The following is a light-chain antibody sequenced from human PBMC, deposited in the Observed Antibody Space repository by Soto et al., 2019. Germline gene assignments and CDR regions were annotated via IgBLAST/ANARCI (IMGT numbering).Light chain of an antibody. Sequence: ELVLAHSPGTLSLSPGERATLSCRASQRVSNTYLAWYQQKPGQAPRLLIYGVSSRATGIPDRFSGSGSGTDFTLTISRLEPEDFVVYYCQQYSSSPVTFGGGTKVDIK. CDR1: QRVSNTY. J-gene: IGKJ4*01. V-gene: IGKV3-20*01. CDR2: GVS. CDR3: QQYSSSPVT.